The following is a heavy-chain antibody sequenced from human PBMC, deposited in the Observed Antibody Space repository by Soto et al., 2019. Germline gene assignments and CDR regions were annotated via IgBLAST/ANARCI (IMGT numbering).Heavy chain of an antibody. J-gene: IGHJ5*02. Sequence: EVQLVESGGGLVQPGGSLRLSCAASGFTFSSYWMHWVRQAPGKGLVWVSRINSDGSSTSYADSVKGRFTISRDNAKNTLYLQMNRRRAEDTAVYYCARDTNYGGKRRAGWFDPWGQGTLVTVSS. V-gene: IGHV3-74*01. CDR1: GFTFSSYW. CDR2: INSDGSST. CDR3: ARDTNYGGKRRAGWFDP. D-gene: IGHD4-17*01.